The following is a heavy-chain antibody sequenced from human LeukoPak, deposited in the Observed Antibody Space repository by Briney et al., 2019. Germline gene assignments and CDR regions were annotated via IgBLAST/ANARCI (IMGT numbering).Heavy chain of an antibody. CDR3: AKGVVGSGTFDI. CDR1: GFTFSSYS. J-gene: IGHJ3*02. V-gene: IGHV3-21*04. Sequence: PGGSLRLSCAASGFTFSSYSMNGVRQAPGKGLEGVASISSSSSYIYYADSVKGRFTISRDNAKNSLYLQMNRLRAEDMALYYCAKGVVGSGTFDIWGHGTMVTASS. CDR2: ISSSSSYI. D-gene: IGHD3-10*01.